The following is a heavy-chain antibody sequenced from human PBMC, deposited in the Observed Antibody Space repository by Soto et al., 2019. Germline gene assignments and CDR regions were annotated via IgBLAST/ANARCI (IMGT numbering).Heavy chain of an antibody. CDR2: IYYSGST. Sequence: PSETLSLTCTVSGGSISSYYWSWIRQPPGKGLEWIGYIYYSGSTNYNPSLKSRVTISVDTSKNQFSLKLSSVTAADTAVYYCARDYYYDSSGYLGWFDPWGQGTLVTVSS. CDR3: ARDYYYDSSGYLGWFDP. D-gene: IGHD3-22*01. V-gene: IGHV4-59*01. CDR1: GGSISSYY. J-gene: IGHJ5*02.